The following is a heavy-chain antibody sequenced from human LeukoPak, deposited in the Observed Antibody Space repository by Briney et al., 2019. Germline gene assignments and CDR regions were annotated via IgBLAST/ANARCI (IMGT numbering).Heavy chain of an antibody. V-gene: IGHV3-30*02. D-gene: IGHD6-19*01. CDR3: ARRPTGHNSGWFDS. J-gene: IGHJ5*01. CDR2: IRYDGSNK. CDR1: GFTFSSYG. Sequence: GGSLRLSCAASGFTFSSYGMHWVRQAPGKGLEWVAFIRYDGSNKYYADSVKGRFTISRDNSKNTLYLQMNSLRPDDTAVYYCARRPTGHNSGWFDSWGQGTLVTVSS.